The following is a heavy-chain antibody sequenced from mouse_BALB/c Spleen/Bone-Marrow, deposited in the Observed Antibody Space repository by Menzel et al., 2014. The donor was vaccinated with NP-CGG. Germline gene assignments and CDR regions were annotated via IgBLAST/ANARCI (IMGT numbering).Heavy chain of an antibody. CDR2: IDPGSGST. CDR3: ASSYYSRAMDY. D-gene: IGHD1-1*01. V-gene: IGHV1S41*01. Sequence: DLVKPGASVKLSCKASGYTFTSYWINWIKQRPGKGPEWIGRIDPGSGSTYYDEMIKGKATLKVDTYSRTANIQRRRLSSEASSFYFCASSYYSRAMDYWGQGTSVTVSS. J-gene: IGHJ4*01. CDR1: GYTFTSYW.